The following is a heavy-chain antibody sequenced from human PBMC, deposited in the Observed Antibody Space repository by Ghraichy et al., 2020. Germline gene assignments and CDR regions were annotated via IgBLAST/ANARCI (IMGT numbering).Heavy chain of an antibody. V-gene: IGHV3-13*01. CDR3: ARFGGYYGMDV. CDR2: IGTSGDT. J-gene: IGHJ6*02. CDR1: GFTFSSYD. Sequence: LSLTCAASGFTFSSYDMHWVRQATGKGLEWVSAIGTSGDTYYTGSVTGRFTISRENAKNSLYLQMNSLRAGDTAVYYCARFGGYYGMDVWGQGTTVTVSS. D-gene: IGHD3-10*01.